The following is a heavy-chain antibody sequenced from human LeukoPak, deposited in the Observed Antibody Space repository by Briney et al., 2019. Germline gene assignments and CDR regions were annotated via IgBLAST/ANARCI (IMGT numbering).Heavy chain of an antibody. CDR3: AKVRDYYDSSGYYSGTYFDY. CDR1: GFTFSSYA. V-gene: IGHV3-23*01. J-gene: IGHJ4*02. Sequence: GGSLRLSCAASGFTFSSYAMSWVRQAPGKGLEWVSAISGSGGSTYYADSVKGRFTISRDNSKNTLYLQMNSLRAEDTAVYYCAKVRDYYDSSGYYSGTYFDYWGQGTLVTVSS. CDR2: ISGSGGST. D-gene: IGHD3-22*01.